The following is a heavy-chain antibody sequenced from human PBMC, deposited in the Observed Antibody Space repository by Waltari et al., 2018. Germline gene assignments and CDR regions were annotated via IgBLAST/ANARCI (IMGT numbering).Heavy chain of an antibody. V-gene: IGHV4-34*01. CDR1: GGSFSGYY. CDR2: INHSGST. Sequence: QVQLQQWGAGLLKPSETLSLTCAVYGGSFSGYYWSWIRQPPGKGLEWIGEINHSGSTNYNPSLKSRVTISVDTSKNQFSLKLSSVTAADTAVYYCARVTYYYDSSGYDYWGQGTLVTVS. J-gene: IGHJ4*02. D-gene: IGHD3-22*01. CDR3: ARVTYYYDSSGYDY.